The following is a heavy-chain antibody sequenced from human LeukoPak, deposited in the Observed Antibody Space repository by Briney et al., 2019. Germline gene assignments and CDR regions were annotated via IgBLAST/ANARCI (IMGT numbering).Heavy chain of an antibody. D-gene: IGHD2-15*01. Sequence: ASVKVSCKASGYTFTSYAMNWVRQAPGQGLEWMGWINTNTGNPTYAQGFTGRFVFSLDTSVSTAYQQISSLKAEDTAVYYCARAGCSGGSCYGVFDYWGQGTLVTVSS. V-gene: IGHV7-4-1*02. CDR2: INTNTGNP. CDR3: ARAGCSGGSCYGVFDY. J-gene: IGHJ4*02. CDR1: GYTFTSYA.